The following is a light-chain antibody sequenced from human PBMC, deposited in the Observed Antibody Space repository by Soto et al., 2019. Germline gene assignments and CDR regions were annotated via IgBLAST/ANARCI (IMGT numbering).Light chain of an antibody. V-gene: IGKV1-5*03. J-gene: IGKJ1*01. CDR1: QNIATW. CDR2: KAS. Sequence: DIQMTQTPSTLSASVGDRVTITCRASQNIATWLAWYQQKPGKAPKLLIYKASNLQSGVPSRFSGSGSGTDFPLSISTLQPDDFATYYRQKYSIFPTCGQGTK. CDR3: QKYSIFPT.